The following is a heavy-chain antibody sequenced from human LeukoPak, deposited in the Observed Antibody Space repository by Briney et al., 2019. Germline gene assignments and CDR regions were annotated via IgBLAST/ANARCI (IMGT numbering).Heavy chain of an antibody. Sequence: GGSLRLSCAASGFSFSSYAMSWVRQALGKGLEWVSGISGSGGSTYYADSVKGRFTISRDNSKNTLYLQMNSLRAEDTAVYYCPKADTAMVTTRGNGMDVWGPGTTVTVSS. CDR1: GFSFSSYA. V-gene: IGHV3-23*01. J-gene: IGHJ6*02. CDR2: ISGSGGST. D-gene: IGHD5-18*01. CDR3: PKADTAMVTTRGNGMDV.